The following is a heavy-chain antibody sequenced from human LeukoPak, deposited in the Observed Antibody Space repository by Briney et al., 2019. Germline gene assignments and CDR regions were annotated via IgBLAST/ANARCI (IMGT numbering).Heavy chain of an antibody. CDR1: GYSFTGYY. CDR2: INPDSGDT. J-gene: IGHJ5*02. CDR3: ATGKPNWNDGRNWFDP. D-gene: IGHD1-1*01. Sequence: ASVKVSCKPSGYSFTGYYIHWVRQAPGQGLEWMGWINPDSGDTHYAQKFQIRVTMTRVSSLTTVYMELNRLASDDTAVYYCATGKPNWNDGRNWFDPWGQGTLVTVSS. V-gene: IGHV1-2*02.